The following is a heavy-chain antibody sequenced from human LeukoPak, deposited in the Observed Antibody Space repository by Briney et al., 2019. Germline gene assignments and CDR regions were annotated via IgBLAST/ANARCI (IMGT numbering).Heavy chain of an antibody. CDR1: GASINNYY. CDR3: ARDSRGLYDFWSGYYSNWFDP. J-gene: IGHJ5*01. Sequence: SETLSLTCTVSGASINNYYWNWIRQPPGKGLEWIGRIYTSGSTNYNPSLKSRVTMSVDTSKNQFSLKLSSVTAADTAVYYCARDSRGLYDFWSGYYSNWFDPWGQGTLVTVSS. D-gene: IGHD3-3*01. CDR2: IYTSGST. V-gene: IGHV4-4*07.